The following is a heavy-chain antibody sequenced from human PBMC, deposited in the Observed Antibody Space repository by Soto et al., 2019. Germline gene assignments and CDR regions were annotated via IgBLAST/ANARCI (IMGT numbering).Heavy chain of an antibody. CDR3: STSARNEYHFAMDA. CDR2: IYSGGST. Sequence: EVHLVETGGGLIQPGGSLRLSCAASGLSVSSSDMSWVRQASGKGLEWVSVIYSGGSTHDADSVKGRSTISRDNSKNTVHLQINRLRVDATAVYFCSTSARNEYHFAMDAWGQGTTVTVSS. V-gene: IGHV3-53*02. D-gene: IGHD6-6*01. CDR1: GLSVSSSD. J-gene: IGHJ6*02.